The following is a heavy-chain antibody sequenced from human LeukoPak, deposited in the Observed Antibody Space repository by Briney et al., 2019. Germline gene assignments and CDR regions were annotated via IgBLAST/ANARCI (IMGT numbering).Heavy chain of an antibody. CDR3: ARNYYDSSGYWGYGMDV. CDR2: IYYSGST. D-gene: IGHD3-22*01. J-gene: IGHJ6*02. CDR1: GGSISSYY. Sequence: KPSETLSLTCTVSGGSISSYYWSWIRQPPGKGLEWIGYIYYSGSTNYNPSLKSRVTISVDTSKNQFSLKLSSVTAADTAVYYCARNYYDSSGYWGYGMDVWGQGTTVTVSS. V-gene: IGHV4-59*01.